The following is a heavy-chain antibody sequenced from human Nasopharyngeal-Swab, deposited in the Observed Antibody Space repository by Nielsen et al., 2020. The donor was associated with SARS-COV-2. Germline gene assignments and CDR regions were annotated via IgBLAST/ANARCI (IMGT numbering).Heavy chain of an antibody. V-gene: IGHV4-59*01. CDR1: GGSISSYY. D-gene: IGHD1-26*01. Sequence: GSLRLSCTVSGGSISSYYWSWIRQPPGKGLEWIGYIYYSGITNYNPSLKSRVTISVDTSKNQFSLKLSSVTAADTAVYYCARATSGSYYPFDYWGQGTLVTVSS. J-gene: IGHJ4*02. CDR3: ARATSGSYYPFDY. CDR2: IYYSGIT.